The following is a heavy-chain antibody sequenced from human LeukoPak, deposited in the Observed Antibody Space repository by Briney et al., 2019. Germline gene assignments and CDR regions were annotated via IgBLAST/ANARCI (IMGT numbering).Heavy chain of an antibody. CDR3: AKGLWGSCSSTSCYDDAFDI. J-gene: IGHJ3*02. D-gene: IGHD2-2*01. CDR1: GFTFSSYA. Sequence: PGGSLRLSCAASGFTFSSYAMSWVRQAPGKGLEWVSAISGSGGSTYYADSVKGRFTISRDNSKNTLYLQMNSLRAEDTAVYYCAKGLWGSCSSTSCYDDAFDIWGQGTMVTVSS. V-gene: IGHV3-23*01. CDR2: ISGSGGST.